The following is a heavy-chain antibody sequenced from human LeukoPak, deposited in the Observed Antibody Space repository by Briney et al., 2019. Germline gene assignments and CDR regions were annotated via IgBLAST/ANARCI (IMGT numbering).Heavy chain of an antibody. CDR2: MNANSGDT. Sequence: GASVKVSCKASGYTFTSYDINWVRQATGQGLEWMGWMNANSGDTGYAQNFQGRVTITRNTSIRTAYMELSSLRSEDTAIYYCARGGTYLPFGYWGQGTLVTVSS. CDR3: ARGGTYLPFGY. D-gene: IGHD3-10*01. CDR1: GYTFTSYD. V-gene: IGHV1-8*01. J-gene: IGHJ4*02.